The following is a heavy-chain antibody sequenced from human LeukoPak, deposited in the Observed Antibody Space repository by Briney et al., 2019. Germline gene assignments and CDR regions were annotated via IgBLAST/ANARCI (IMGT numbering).Heavy chain of an antibody. CDR2: IYYSGST. V-gene: IGHV4-59*01. CDR3: ARGSGDGYNHFDY. CDR1: GGSITSYH. Sequence: SETLSLTCTLSGGSITSYHWSWIRQPPGKGLEWIGYIYYSGSTNYNPSLKSRVTISVDTSKNQFSLNLRSATAADTAVYYCARGSGDGYNHFDYWGQGTLDTVSS. D-gene: IGHD5-24*01. J-gene: IGHJ4*02.